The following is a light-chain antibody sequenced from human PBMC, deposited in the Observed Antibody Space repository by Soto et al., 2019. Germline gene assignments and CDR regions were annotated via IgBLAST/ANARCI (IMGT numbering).Light chain of an antibody. CDR1: KAIGSS. CDR3: QQTYLTPWT. CDR2: GAS. Sequence: IRLSHSASALSATEGDSVTITCRASKAIGSSFAWYRQKPGKVAEFLIYGASTLQNGVPSRFSGSGSGTDFTLTITGLQPEDFATYSCQQTYLTPWTSGQGAKADIK. J-gene: IGKJ1*01. V-gene: IGKV1-39*01.